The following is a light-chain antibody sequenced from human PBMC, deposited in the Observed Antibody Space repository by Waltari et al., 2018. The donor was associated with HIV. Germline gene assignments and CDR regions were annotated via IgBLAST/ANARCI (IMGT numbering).Light chain of an antibody. CDR1: SSDLGPYDS. CDR2: EVS. J-gene: IGLJ2*01. CDR3: SSYGDNIRVL. Sequence: QSALTQPPSASGSLGQSVTISCTGSSSDLGPYDSVSWFQQHPNNAPKLLLYEVSKRPSGVPDRFSGSRSGETAFLSVSGLQPDDTAAYCCSSYGDNIRVLFGGGTNLTVL. V-gene: IGLV2-8*01.